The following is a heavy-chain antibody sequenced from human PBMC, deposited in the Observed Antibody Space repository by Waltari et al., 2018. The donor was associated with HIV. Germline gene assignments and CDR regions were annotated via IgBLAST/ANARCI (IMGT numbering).Heavy chain of an antibody. CDR1: GFTFSSYA. Sequence: QVQLVESGGGVVQPGRSLRLSCAASGFTFSSYAMHWVRQAPGKGLEWVAVISYDGSNKYYADSVKGRFTISRDNSKNTLYLQMNSLRAEDTAVYYCARDTGLVVNQPLGFDYWGQGTPVTVSS. CDR2: ISYDGSNK. D-gene: IGHD2-8*02. CDR3: ARDTGLVVNQPLGFDY. J-gene: IGHJ4*02. V-gene: IGHV3-30-3*01.